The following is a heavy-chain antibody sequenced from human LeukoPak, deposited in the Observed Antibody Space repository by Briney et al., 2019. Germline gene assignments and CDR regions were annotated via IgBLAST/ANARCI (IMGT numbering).Heavy chain of an antibody. CDR3: ARARGYSSGLDWFDP. Sequence: ASVKVSRKASGYTFTSYGISWVRQAPGQGLEWMGWISAYNGNTNYAQKLQGRVTMTTDTSTSTAYMELRSLRSDDTAVYYCARARGYSSGLDWFDPWGQGTLVTVSS. D-gene: IGHD6-19*01. V-gene: IGHV1-18*01. CDR1: GYTFTSYG. CDR2: ISAYNGNT. J-gene: IGHJ5*02.